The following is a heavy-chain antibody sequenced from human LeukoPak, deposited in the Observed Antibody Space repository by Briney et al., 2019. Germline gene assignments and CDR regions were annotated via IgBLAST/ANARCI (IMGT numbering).Heavy chain of an antibody. J-gene: IGHJ3*02. CDR1: EFTFSSYS. CDR3: ARDGLAVSAFDI. Sequence: GGSLRLSCAASEFTFSSYSMNWVRQAPGKGLEWVSYITNSGNSKSYADSVKGRFTISRDNAKNSLYLQMNSLRAEDTAVYYCARDGLAVSAFDIWGQGTMVTVSS. CDR2: ITNSGNSK. V-gene: IGHV3-48*04. D-gene: IGHD6-19*01.